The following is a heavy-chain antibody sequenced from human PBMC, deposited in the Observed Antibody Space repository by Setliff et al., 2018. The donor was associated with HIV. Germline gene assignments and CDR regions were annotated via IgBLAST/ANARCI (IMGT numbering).Heavy chain of an antibody. V-gene: IGHV3-23*01. CDR3: AKTSNTGYLFCSDY. Sequence: GSLRLSCAASGFTFSSYSMNWVRQAPGKGLEWISGISGSGVNSYYADSVKGRFTISRDNSKNTVYLQMNSLRAEDTAVYYCAKTSNTGYLFCSDYWGQGTLVTVSS. CDR1: GFTFSSYS. D-gene: IGHD3-9*01. CDR2: ISGSGVNS. J-gene: IGHJ4*02.